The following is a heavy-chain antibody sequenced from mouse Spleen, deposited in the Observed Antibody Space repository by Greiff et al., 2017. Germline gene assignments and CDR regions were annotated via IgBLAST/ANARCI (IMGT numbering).Heavy chain of an antibody. CDR1: GYSITSGYY. D-gene: IGHD1-1*01. V-gene: IGHV3-6*02. J-gene: IGHJ4*01. CDR3: ARDTTVVATPGYAMDY. CDR2: ISYDGSN. Sequence: EVHLVESGPGLVKPSQSLSLTCSVTGYSITSGYYWNWIRQFPGNKLEWMGYISYDGSNNYNPSLKNRISITRDTSKNQFFLKLNSVTTEDTATYYCARDTTVVATPGYAMDYWGQGTSVTVSS.